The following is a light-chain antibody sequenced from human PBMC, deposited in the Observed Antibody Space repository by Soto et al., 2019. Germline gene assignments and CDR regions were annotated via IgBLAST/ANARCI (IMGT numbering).Light chain of an antibody. CDR2: GNS. CDR3: QSYDSSLSGSYV. J-gene: IGLJ1*01. V-gene: IGLV1-40*01. CDR1: SSNIGAGYD. Sequence: QLVLTQPPSVSGAPGQSVTISCTGGSSNIGAGYDVHWYRQLPGTAPKLLIYGNSNRPSGVPDRFSGSNSGTSASLAINGLQAEDEADYYCQSYDSSLSGSYVFGTGTKVTVL.